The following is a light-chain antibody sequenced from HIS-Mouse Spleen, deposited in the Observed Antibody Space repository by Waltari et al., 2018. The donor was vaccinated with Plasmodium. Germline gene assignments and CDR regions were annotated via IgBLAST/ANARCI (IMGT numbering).Light chain of an antibody. CDR2: DSS. Sequence: EIVLTQSPATLSLSPGERATLSCRASQSVSSYLAWYQQKPGQAPRLLIYDSSNRATGIPARFSGSASGTDFTLTISSLEPEDFAVYYCQQRSNSFGGGTKVEIK. J-gene: IGKJ4*01. CDR1: QSVSSY. CDR3: QQRSNS. V-gene: IGKV3-11*01.